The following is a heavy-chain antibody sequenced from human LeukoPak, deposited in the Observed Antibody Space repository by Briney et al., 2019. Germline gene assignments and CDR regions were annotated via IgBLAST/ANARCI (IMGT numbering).Heavy chain of an antibody. J-gene: IGHJ4*03. CDR2: INGDGSRT. D-gene: IGHD6-25*01. V-gene: IGHV3-7*01. CDR1: GFTFSSYS. Sequence: RGSLRLSCAASGFTFSSYSMTWVRQSPGKGLEWVANINGDGSRTYYVASVKGRSTISRDNAKNSVYLQMSSLRAEDTAGYYLLSRLVPGLRWGEGTLVTVSS. CDR3: LSRLVPGLR.